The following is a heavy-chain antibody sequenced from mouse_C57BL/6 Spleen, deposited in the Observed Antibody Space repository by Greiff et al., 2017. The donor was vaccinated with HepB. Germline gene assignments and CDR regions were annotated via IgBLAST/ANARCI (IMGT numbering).Heavy chain of an antibody. CDR1: GFSLTSYG. Sequence: VQGVESGPGLVQPSQSLSITCTVSGFSLTSYGVHWVHQSPGKGLEWLGVIWSGGSTDYNAAFISRLSISKDNSKSQVFFKMNSLQADDTAIYYCARNYYGSRGYFDVWGTGTTVTVSS. CDR3: ARNYYGSRGYFDV. D-gene: IGHD1-1*01. CDR2: IWSGGST. V-gene: IGHV2-2*01. J-gene: IGHJ1*03.